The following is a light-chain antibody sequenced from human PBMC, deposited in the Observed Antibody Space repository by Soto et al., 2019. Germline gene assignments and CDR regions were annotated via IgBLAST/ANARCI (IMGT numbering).Light chain of an antibody. Sequence: QSVLTQPPSASRTPGQRVTISCSGSSSNIGTRLVYWYQQLPGTAPKLLIFNDIQRPSGVPDRFSASKSGTSASLAIGGLRSEDEAEYYCAAWDDSLSGPVFGGGTQLTVL. CDR1: SSNIGTRL. V-gene: IGLV1-47*02. CDR3: AAWDDSLSGPV. J-gene: IGLJ3*02. CDR2: NDI.